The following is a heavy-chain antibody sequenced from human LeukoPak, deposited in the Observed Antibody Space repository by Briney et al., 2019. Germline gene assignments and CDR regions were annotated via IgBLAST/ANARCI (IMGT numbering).Heavy chain of an antibody. CDR2: IKSKTDGGTT. CDR1: GFTFSNAW. J-gene: IGHJ4*02. V-gene: IGHV3-15*01. CDR3: TTECQLSSHYFDY. Sequence: PGGSLRLSCAASGFTFSNAWMSWVRQAPGKGLEWVGRIKSKTDGGTTDYAAPVKGRFTISRDDSKNTLYLQMNSLKTEDTAVYYCTTECQLSSHYFDYWGQGTLVTVSS. D-gene: IGHD2-2*01.